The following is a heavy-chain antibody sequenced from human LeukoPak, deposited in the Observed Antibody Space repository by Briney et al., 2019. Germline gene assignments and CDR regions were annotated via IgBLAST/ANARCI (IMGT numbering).Heavy chain of an antibody. CDR3: ARVKGGLRYYYYYMDV. J-gene: IGHJ6*03. Sequence: PSETLSLTCTVSGGSISSYYWSWIRQPPGKGLEWIGYIYYSGSTNYNPSLKSRVTISVDTSKNQFSLKLSSVTAADTAVYYCARVKGGLRYYYYYMDVRGKGTTVTVSS. D-gene: IGHD5-12*01. V-gene: IGHV4-59*01. CDR2: IYYSGST. CDR1: GGSISSYY.